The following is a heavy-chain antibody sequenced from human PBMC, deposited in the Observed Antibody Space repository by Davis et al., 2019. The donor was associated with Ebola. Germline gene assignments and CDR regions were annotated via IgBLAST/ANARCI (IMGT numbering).Heavy chain of an antibody. CDR2: ISYDGSNK. V-gene: IGHV3-30*18. CDR3: AKLEIDY. CDR1: GFTFSSYG. J-gene: IGHJ4*02. Sequence: GESLKISCAASGFTFSSYGMHWVRQAPGKGLEWVAVISYDGSNKYYADSVKGRFTISRDNSKNTPYLQMNSLRAEDTAVYYCAKLEIDYWGQGTLVTVSS.